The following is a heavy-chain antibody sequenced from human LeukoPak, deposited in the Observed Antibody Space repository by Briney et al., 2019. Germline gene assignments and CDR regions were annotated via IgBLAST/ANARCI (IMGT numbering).Heavy chain of an antibody. CDR3: ARGGGGYSGYGGYYYYYMDV. V-gene: IGHV1-8*01. CDR2: MNPNSGDT. J-gene: IGHJ6*03. Sequence: ASVKVSCKASGYTFISYDINWVRQATGQGLEWMGWMNPNSGDTGYAQKFQGRITKTRNTPISTAYMELSSLRSEDTAVYYCARGGGGYSGYGGYYYYYMDVWGKGTTVTVSS. D-gene: IGHD5-12*01. CDR1: GYTFISYD.